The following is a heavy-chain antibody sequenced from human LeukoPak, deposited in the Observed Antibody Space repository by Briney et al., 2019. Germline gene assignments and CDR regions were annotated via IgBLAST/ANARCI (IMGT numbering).Heavy chain of an antibody. V-gene: IGHV1-2*02. CDR2: INPNSGGT. J-gene: IGHJ6*03. CDR1: GYTFTGYY. CDR3: AREETDYYYYMDV. Sequence: ASVNVSCKASGYTFTGYYIHWVRQAPGQGLEWMGWINPNSGGTNYAQKFQGRVAMTRDTSISTAYMELSRLRSDDTAVYYCAREETDYYYYMDVWGKGTTVTVSS.